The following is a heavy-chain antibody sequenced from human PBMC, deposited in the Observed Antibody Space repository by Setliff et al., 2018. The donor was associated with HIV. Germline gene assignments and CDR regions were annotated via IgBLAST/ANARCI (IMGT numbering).Heavy chain of an antibody. D-gene: IGHD2-15*01. CDR2: VIPNSGKT. CDR3: ARDLAYCSGGSCYRPFIYYFYYMDV. Sequence: ASVKVSCKASGFSFDDYYIHWVRQAPGQGLEWMGCVIPNSGKTYYAQEFQGRVTMTIDTSINTAYMEVSWLPSDDTAIYYCARDLAYCSGGSCYRPFIYYFYYMDVWGKGATVTVSS. CDR1: GFSFDDYY. J-gene: IGHJ6*03. V-gene: IGHV1-2*02.